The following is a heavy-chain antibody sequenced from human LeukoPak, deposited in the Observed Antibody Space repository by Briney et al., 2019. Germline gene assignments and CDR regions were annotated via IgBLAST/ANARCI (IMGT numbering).Heavy chain of an antibody. V-gene: IGHV6-1*01. Sequence: SQTLSLTCVISGDSVSSNSACWNWIRQSPSRGLEWLGRTYYRSKWKNDYAVSVKSRITINPDTSKNQFSLQLNSVTPDDTAVYYCTREGVGAEAAFDYWGQGTLVTVSS. J-gene: IGHJ4*02. CDR3: TREGVGAEAAFDY. CDR1: GDSVSSNSAC. D-gene: IGHD6-19*01. CDR2: TYYRSKWKN.